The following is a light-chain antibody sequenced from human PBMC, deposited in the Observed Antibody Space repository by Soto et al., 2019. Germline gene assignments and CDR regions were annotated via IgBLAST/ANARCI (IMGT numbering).Light chain of an antibody. V-gene: IGLV2-14*01. CDR1: TNDVGGYNY. CDR3: SSYTSSNTVI. J-gene: IGLJ2*01. CDR2: DVS. Sequence: QSALTQPASVSGSPGQSITISCSGTTNDVGGYNYVSWYQQHPGKAPRLMIYDVSNRPSGVSNRFSGSKSDDTASLTVSGLQSEDEADYYCSSYTSSNTVIFGGGTKLTVL.